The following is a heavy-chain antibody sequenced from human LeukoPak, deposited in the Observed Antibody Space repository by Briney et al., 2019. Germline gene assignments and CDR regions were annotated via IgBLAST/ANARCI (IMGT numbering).Heavy chain of an antibody. CDR3: AREVGYYFDY. D-gene: IGHD5-12*01. V-gene: IGHV3-30*03. CDR2: IAHDESYN. Sequence: PGGSLRLSCVGSGFTFSNYGLHWVRQPPGKGLEWVAVIAHDESYNNYADSVRGRFTISRDNARNTMFLQMNSLRVEDTAVYYCAREVGYYFDYWGQGTLVTVSS. J-gene: IGHJ4*02. CDR1: GFTFSNYG.